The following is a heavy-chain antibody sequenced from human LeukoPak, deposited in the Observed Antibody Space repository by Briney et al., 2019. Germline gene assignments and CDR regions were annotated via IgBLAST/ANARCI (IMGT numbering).Heavy chain of an antibody. J-gene: IGHJ3*02. D-gene: IGHD1-26*01. CDR2: ISYDGSNK. V-gene: IGHV3-30-3*01. CDR1: GFTFSSYA. CDR3: ARGGPLSYSGSLYGAFDI. Sequence: GGSLRLSCAASGFTFSSYAIHWVRQAPGKGLEWVTIISYDGSNKYYSDSVKGRFTLSRDNSKNTVYLQMNSLRTEDTAVYYCARGGPLSYSGSLYGAFDIWGQGTMVTVSS.